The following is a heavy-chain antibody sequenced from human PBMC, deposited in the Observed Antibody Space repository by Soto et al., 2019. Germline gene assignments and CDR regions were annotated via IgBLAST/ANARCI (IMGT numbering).Heavy chain of an antibody. J-gene: IGHJ6*02. V-gene: IGHV1-69*12. CDR2: IMPIFPTP. CDR1: GGTFGNSA. CDR3: ARDKDRQQLGGIYYHGIGV. Sequence: QVQLVQSGAEVKKPGSSVTVSCKASGGTFGNSAISWVRQAPGQGLEWMGGIMPIFPTPDYAQKFQGRVTIAAYESTRAAYMTWTSLRSEDTAVYYRARDKDRQQLGGIYYHGIGVWGQGTTVTV. D-gene: IGHD1-1*01.